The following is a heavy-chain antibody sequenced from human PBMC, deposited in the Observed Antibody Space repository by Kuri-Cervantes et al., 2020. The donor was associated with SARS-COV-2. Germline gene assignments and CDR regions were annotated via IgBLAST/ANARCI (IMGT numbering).Heavy chain of an antibody. Sequence: GESLKISCAASGFTFSSYGMHWVRQAPGKGLEWVAFIRYDGSNKYYADSVKGRFTISRDNSKNTLYLQMNSLRAEDTAVYYCAKGISRGSEYQLPDDYWGQGTLVTVSS. J-gene: IGHJ4*02. CDR2: IRYDGSNK. V-gene: IGHV3-30*02. D-gene: IGHD2-2*01. CDR3: AKGISRGSEYQLPDDY. CDR1: GFTFSSYG.